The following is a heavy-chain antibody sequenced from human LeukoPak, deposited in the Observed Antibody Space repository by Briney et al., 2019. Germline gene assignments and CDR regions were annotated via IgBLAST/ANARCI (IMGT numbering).Heavy chain of an antibody. CDR3: ARVPLSDASGHYYPH. CDR2: INTGNGNT. V-gene: IGHV1-3*04. CDR1: GYTFTNYG. D-gene: IGHD3-22*01. J-gene: IGHJ1*01. Sequence: GASVKVSCKTSGYTFTNYGMHWVRQAPRQSPEWMGWINTGNGNTKSSQKLQDRVTLTRDTSASTAYMELNSLDSEDTAVYYCARVPLSDASGHYYPHWGQGTLVTVSS.